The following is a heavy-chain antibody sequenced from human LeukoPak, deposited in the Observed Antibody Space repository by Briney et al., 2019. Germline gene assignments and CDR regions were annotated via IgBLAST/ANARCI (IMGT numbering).Heavy chain of an antibody. J-gene: IGHJ6*02. CDR3: ARRKQLESAYYYYGMDV. D-gene: IGHD6-6*01. CDR1: GFTFSSYW. Sequence: PGGSLRLSCAASGFTFSSYWMHWVRQAPGKGLVWVSRINSDGSSTSYADSVKGRFTISSDNAKNTLYLQMNGLRAEDTAVYYCARRKQLESAYYYYGMDVWGQGTTVTVSS. V-gene: IGHV3-74*01. CDR2: INSDGSST.